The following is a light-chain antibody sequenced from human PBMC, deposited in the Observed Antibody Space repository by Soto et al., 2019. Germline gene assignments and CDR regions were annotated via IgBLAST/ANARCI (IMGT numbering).Light chain of an antibody. CDR1: SSDVGGYKY. CDR3: SSYTSSTSYV. J-gene: IGLJ1*01. V-gene: IGLV2-14*01. CDR2: DVS. Sequence: QSVLTQPASVSGSPGQSITISCTGTSSDVGGYKYVSWYQQHPGKAPKLMIYDVSNRPSGVSNRFSGSKSGNTASLTISGLQAEDDADYYCSSYTSSTSYVFGTGTKLTVL.